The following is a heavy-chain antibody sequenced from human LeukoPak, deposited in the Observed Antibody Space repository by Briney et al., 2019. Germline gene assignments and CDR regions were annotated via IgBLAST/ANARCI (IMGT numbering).Heavy chain of an antibody. CDR1: GFTFSSYG. J-gene: IGHJ3*02. CDR2: IYSGGNT. D-gene: IGHD2-15*01. Sequence: SGGSLRLSCAASGFTFSSYGMHWVRQAPGKGLEWVSVIYSGGNTYYADSVKGRFTISRDNSKNTLYLQMNSLRAEDAAVYYCARERVVVVGDAFDIWGQGTMVTVSS. V-gene: IGHV3-53*01. CDR3: ARERVVVVGDAFDI.